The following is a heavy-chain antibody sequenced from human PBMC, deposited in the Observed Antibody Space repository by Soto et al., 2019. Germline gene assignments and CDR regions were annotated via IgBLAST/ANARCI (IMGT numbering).Heavy chain of an antibody. J-gene: IGHJ1*01. Sequence: ASVKVSCKASRYIFSNYGISWVRQAPAQGLEWMGWISTYNANTYYAQKFQGRVTMTTDTSTSTAYMELRSLRSDDTAVFYCARERDGSSWSSAESLQYWGQGTLVTVSS. CDR2: ISTYNANT. D-gene: IGHD6-13*01. CDR3: ARERDGSSWSSAESLQY. V-gene: IGHV1-18*01. CDR1: RYIFSNYG.